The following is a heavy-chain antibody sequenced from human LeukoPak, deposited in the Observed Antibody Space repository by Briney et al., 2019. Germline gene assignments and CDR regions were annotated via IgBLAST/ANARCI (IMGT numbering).Heavy chain of an antibody. V-gene: IGHV3-13*01. D-gene: IGHD6-19*01. CDR2: IGIRGDT. Sequence: GGSLRLSCAASGFTFIDYDMHWVRQVIGKGLEWVSAIGIRGDTHYSGSVKGRFTISRENAESSLYLQMNSLRAEDTAVYYCARGGIQVSGIDEFDYWGLGTLVTVSS. CDR1: GFTFIDYD. J-gene: IGHJ4*02. CDR3: ARGGIQVSGIDEFDY.